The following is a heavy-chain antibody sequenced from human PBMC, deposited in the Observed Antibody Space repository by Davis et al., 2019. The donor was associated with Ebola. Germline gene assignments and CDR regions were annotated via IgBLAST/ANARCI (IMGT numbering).Heavy chain of an antibody. Sequence: SSVNVSCKASVGTFRSYAIRWVRQAPGQQLEWMGGSILIFGTANYAQKFQGGVTITADKSTSKAYMELSSLRSEDTAVYYCARHVDTALPLWGQGTMVTVSS. CDR3: ARHVDTALPL. CDR1: VGTFRSYA. V-gene: IGHV1-69*06. D-gene: IGHD5-18*01. CDR2: SILIFGTA. J-gene: IGHJ3*01.